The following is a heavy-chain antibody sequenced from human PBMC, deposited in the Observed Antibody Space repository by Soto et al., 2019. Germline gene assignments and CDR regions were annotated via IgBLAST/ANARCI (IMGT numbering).Heavy chain of an antibody. V-gene: IGHV5-51*01. J-gene: IGHJ4*02. CDR2: IYPGDSDT. Sequence: ESLKISCQASGYGFSSSWIGWVRQMPGKGLEWMGIIYPGDSDTRYSPSFQGQVTITVDKSINTAYLQWSRLKASDTAIYYCARQRLWGTSGYYYFENWGQGTLVTVSS. D-gene: IGHD3-22*01. CDR3: ARQRLWGTSGYYYFEN. CDR1: GYGFSSSW.